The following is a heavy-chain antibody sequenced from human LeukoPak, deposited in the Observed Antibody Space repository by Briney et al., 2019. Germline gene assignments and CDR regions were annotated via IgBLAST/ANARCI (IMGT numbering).Heavy chain of an antibody. CDR1: GGSFSGYY. J-gene: IGHJ4*02. CDR2: INHSGST. Sequence: SETLSLTCAVYGGSFSGYYWSWIRQPPGKGLEWTGEINHSGSTNYNPSLKSRVTISVDTSKNQFSLKLSSVTAADTAVYYCAREADYYFGYWGQGTLVTVSS. CDR3: AREADYYFGY. V-gene: IGHV4-34*01. D-gene: IGHD6-25*01.